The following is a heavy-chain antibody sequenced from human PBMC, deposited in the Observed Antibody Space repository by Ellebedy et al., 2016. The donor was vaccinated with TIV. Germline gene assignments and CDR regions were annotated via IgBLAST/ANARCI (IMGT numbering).Heavy chain of an antibody. CDR3: AKDVIVSTASNFDY. D-gene: IGHD5/OR15-5a*01. V-gene: IGHV3-23*01. CDR2: VSDTGVHT. Sequence: PGGSLRLSCAAWGFSFSNFWMSWVRQAPGKGLQWVSSVSDTGVHTYYADSVKGRFTVSRDNSKNTLYRQMNSLRAEDTALYYCAKDVIVSTASNFDYWGQGTLVNVSS. CDR1: GFSFSNFW. J-gene: IGHJ4*02.